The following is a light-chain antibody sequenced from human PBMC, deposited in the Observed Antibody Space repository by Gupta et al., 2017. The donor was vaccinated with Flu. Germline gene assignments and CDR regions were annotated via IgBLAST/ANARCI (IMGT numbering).Light chain of an antibody. CDR3: YSAAISGNHRM. CDR1: VMSKKY. V-gene: IGLV3-10*01. Sequence: GQTDRITCSGDVMSKKYVYWYQQKSGQAPVLVIGYDNKRPSGIPERFAGSSSGTIATSTITGAQVEDDADYYCYSAAISGNHRMFGGGTKLTVL. CDR2: YDN. J-gene: IGLJ3*02.